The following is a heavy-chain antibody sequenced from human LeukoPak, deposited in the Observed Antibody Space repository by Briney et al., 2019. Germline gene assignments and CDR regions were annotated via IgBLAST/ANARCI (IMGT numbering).Heavy chain of an antibody. Sequence: PGGSLRLSCVASGFTFSDYGMHWVRQAPGKGLEWVAVIWHDGSNKYYADSVKGRFTISRDNSENTLYLQMNSLRVEGTALFYCARAGGSRYGYAFDVWGQGTLVTVSS. CDR1: GFTFSDYG. V-gene: IGHV3-33*01. CDR2: IWHDGSNK. J-gene: IGHJ3*01. CDR3: ARAGGSRYGYAFDV. D-gene: IGHD5-12*01.